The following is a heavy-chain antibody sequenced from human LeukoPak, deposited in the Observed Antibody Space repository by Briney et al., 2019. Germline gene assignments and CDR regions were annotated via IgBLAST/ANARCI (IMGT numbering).Heavy chain of an antibody. Sequence: GGSLRLSCAASGFSLRNSFMSWVRQAPGKGLEWVSGISGSGSTTNYADSVKGRFTISRDNSKNTLYLQMNSLRAEDTAVYYCAKRATVTTITPIDYWGQGTLVTVSS. CDR1: GFSLRNSF. J-gene: IGHJ4*02. D-gene: IGHD4-17*01. V-gene: IGHV3-23*01. CDR2: ISGSGSTT. CDR3: AKRATVTTITPIDY.